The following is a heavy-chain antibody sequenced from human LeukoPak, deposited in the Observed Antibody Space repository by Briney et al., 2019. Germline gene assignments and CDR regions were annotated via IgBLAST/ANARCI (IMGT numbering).Heavy chain of an antibody. V-gene: IGHV1-24*01. J-gene: IGHJ3*02. CDR2: FDPEDGET. CDR3: AREGRGYSGYGDAFDI. Sequence: GASVKVSCKVSGYTLTELSMHWVRQAPGKGLEWMGGFDPEDGETIYAQKFQGRVTMTEDTSTDTAYMELSSLRSEDTAVYYCAREGRGYSGYGDAFDIGGQGTMVTVSS. CDR1: GYTLTELS. D-gene: IGHD5-12*01.